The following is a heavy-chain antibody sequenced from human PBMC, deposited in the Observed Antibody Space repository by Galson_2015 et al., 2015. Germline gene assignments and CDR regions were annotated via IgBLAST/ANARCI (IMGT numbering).Heavy chain of an antibody. Sequence: SLRLSCAASGFTFTTYAMSWVRQAPGKGLEWVSGISGSGGRTYYADSVKGRFTISRDNSKNRLYLQMNSLRAEDTAVYYCAKFFGASVDDTLTDAFFDPWGQGTLVTVSS. CDR1: GFTFTTYA. CDR3: AKFFGASVDDTLTDAFFDP. CDR2: ISGSGGRT. J-gene: IGHJ5*02. D-gene: IGHD3-9*01. V-gene: IGHV3-23*01.